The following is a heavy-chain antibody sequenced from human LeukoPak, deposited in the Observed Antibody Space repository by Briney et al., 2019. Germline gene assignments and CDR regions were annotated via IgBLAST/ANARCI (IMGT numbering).Heavy chain of an antibody. D-gene: IGHD5-12*01. CDR2: IYYSGST. CDR1: GGFISSSY. CDR3: ARHSNSGYADWFDP. V-gene: IGHV4-59*08. Sequence: PSETLSLTCSVSGGFISSSYWSWIRQPPGKGLEWIGYIYYSGSTNYNPSLKSRVTMSVDTSKNQFSLKLSSVTAADTAVYYCARHSNSGYADWFDPWGQGTLVTVSS. J-gene: IGHJ5*02.